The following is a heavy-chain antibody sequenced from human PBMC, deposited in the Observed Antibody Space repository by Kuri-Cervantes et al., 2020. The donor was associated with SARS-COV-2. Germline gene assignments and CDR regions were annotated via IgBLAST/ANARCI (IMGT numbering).Heavy chain of an antibody. J-gene: IGHJ3*02. CDR3: ARGGSYGQMLAFDI. CDR1: GFTFSSSW. CDR2: IKCDGSEK. D-gene: IGHD5-18*01. Sequence: LSLTCAASGFTFSSSWMHWVCQAPEKGLEWVADIKCDGSEKYYVDSVKGRLTISRDNSKNTLDLQMNSLRTEDTAVFYCARGGSYGQMLAFDIWGQGTMVTVSS. V-gene: IGHV3-52*01.